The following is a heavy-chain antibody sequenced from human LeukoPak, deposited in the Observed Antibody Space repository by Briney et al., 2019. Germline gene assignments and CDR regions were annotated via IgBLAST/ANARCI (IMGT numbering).Heavy chain of an antibody. V-gene: IGHV4-59*01. J-gene: IGHJ4*02. Sequence: SETLSLTCTVSGGSISSYYWSWIRQPPGKGLEWIGYIYHSGSTNYNPSLKSRVTISVDTSKNQFSLKLSSVTAADTAVYYCARCFVSYGVLDWGQGTLVTVSS. D-gene: IGHD5-18*01. CDR2: IYHSGST. CDR3: ARCFVSYGVLD. CDR1: GGSISSYY.